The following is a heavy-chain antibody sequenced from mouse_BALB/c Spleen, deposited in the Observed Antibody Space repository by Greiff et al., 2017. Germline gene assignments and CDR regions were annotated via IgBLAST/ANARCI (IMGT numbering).Heavy chain of an antibody. D-gene: IGHD2-4*01. Sequence: DVKLQESGPELVKPGASVKISCKASGYTFTDYNMHWVKQSHGKSLEWIGYIYPYNGGTGYNQKFKSKATLTVDNSSSTAYMELRSLTSEDSAVYYCAVSHIYYDYSYAMDYWGQGTSVTVSS. CDR2: IYPYNGGT. CDR3: AVSHIYYDYSYAMDY. V-gene: IGHV1S29*02. J-gene: IGHJ4*01. CDR1: GYTFTDYN.